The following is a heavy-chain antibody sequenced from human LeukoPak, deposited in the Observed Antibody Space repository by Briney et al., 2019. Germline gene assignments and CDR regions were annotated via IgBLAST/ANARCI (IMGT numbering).Heavy chain of an antibody. CDR2: VTDTGNR. V-gene: IGHV4-34*01. Sequence: SETMSLTCGVYGGSFSGYYWTWIRQPPGKGLEWIGEVTDTGNRNYNPSLRSRVNILVDTAKNQFSLKVSSVTAADTSVFYCARGRGYSSGWGHFYYSIDVWGQGTTVTVSS. CDR1: GGSFSGYY. CDR3: ARGRGYSSGWGHFYYSIDV. D-gene: IGHD6-19*01. J-gene: IGHJ6*03.